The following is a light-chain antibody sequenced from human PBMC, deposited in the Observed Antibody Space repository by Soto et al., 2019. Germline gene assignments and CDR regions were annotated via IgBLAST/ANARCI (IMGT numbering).Light chain of an antibody. CDR3: QQRISWPPYT. CDR1: QSFSSH. J-gene: IGKJ2*01. CDR2: DAS. Sequence: VLPPSPTTLSLPPGDRAPLSSRASQSFSSHFLAWYQQKPGQAPRLLTYDASNRATGIPPRFSGSVSGTDFTLTISSLEPEDFAIYYCQQRISWPPYTFGQGSNVEIK. V-gene: IGKV3-11*01.